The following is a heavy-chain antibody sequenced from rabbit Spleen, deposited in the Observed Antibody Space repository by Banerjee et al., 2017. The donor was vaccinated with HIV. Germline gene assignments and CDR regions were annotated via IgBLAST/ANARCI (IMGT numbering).Heavy chain of an antibody. D-gene: IGHD4-2*01. CDR1: GFSFSSGYY. Sequence: QQLVESGGGLVKPGASLTLTCKASGFSFSSGYYSSWVRQAPGKGLEWIGCVDTGSSGSTDYASWAKGRFTISKTSSTTVTLQMTSLTVADTATYFCARRDYTDGAGLNLWGQGTLVTVS. CDR2: VDTGSSGST. V-gene: IGHV1S40*01. J-gene: IGHJ4*01. CDR3: ARRDYTDGAGLNL.